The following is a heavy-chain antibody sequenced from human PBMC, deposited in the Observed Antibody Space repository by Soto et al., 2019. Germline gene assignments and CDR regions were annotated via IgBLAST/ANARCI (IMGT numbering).Heavy chain of an antibody. CDR2: VSGTVDST. CDR3: AREMPLGGILGAEPFDY. D-gene: IGHD1-26*01. Sequence: EVQLLESGGGLVQPGGSLRLSCAASGFTFSTYAMSWVRQAPGKGLEWVSTVSGTVDSTYYADSVKGRFTISRDNSKNTIYLHMTSLRVDDTAVYFCAREMPLGGILGAEPFDYWGQGTLVTVSS. J-gene: IGHJ4*02. CDR1: GFTFSTYA. V-gene: IGHV3-23*01.